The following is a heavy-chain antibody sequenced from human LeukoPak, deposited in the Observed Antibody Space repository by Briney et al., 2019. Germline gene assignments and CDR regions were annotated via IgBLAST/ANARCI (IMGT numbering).Heavy chain of an antibody. D-gene: IGHD2-8*02. CDR2: IKEDGSEK. Sequence: GGSLRLSCAASGFTFSSYWMSWVRQAPGKGLEWVANIKEDGSEKYNVDSVKGRFTISRDNAKNSLYLQMNSLRAEDTAIYYCATYRQVLLPFESWGQGTLVTVSS. J-gene: IGHJ4*02. V-gene: IGHV3-7*03. CDR1: GFTFSSYW. CDR3: ATYRQVLLPFES.